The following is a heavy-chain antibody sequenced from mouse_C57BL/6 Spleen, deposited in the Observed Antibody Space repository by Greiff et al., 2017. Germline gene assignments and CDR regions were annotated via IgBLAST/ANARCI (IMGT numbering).Heavy chain of an antibody. V-gene: IGHV2-6*01. J-gene: IGHJ3*01. Sequence: VQLQQSGPGLVAPSQSLSITCTVSGFSLTSYGVDWVRQSPGKGLEWLGVIWGVGSTNYNSALKSRLSISKDNSKSQVFLKMNSLQTDDTAMYYCASLRRGFAYWGQGTLVTVSA. CDR1: GFSLTSYG. CDR2: IWGVGST. D-gene: IGHD1-1*01. CDR3: ASLRRGFAY.